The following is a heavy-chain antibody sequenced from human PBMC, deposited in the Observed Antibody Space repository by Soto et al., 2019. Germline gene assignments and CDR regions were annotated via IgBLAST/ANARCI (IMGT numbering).Heavy chain of an antibody. CDR3: ARDSPIGSTYSGYDAIDS. J-gene: IGHJ4*02. CDR2: TIPILDVA. CDR1: GGTFSTST. V-gene: IGHV1-69*08. Sequence: QVQLVQSGAEVKKPGSSVKVSCKASGGTFSTSTFTWVRQAPGQGLEWMGRTIPILDVADYAQDFQGRVTITAEQSTRTAYMDRTSLTSKEAAVYYCARDSPIGSTYSGYDAIDSWGQGTLVTVSS. D-gene: IGHD5-12*01.